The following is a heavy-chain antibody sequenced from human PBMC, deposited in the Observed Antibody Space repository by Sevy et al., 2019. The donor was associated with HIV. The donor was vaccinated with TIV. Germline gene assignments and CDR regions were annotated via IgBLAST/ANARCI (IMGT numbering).Heavy chain of an antibody. J-gene: IGHJ3*02. Sequence: GGSLRLSCTASGFTFSSYWMSWVRQAPGKGLEWVANIKQDGSEKYYVDSVKGRFTISRDNAKNSLYLQMNSLRAEDTAVYYCARDPYYDSSGYNPPGAFDIWGQGTMVTVSS. D-gene: IGHD3-22*01. CDR2: IKQDGSEK. CDR3: ARDPYYDSSGYNPPGAFDI. V-gene: IGHV3-7*03. CDR1: GFTFSSYW.